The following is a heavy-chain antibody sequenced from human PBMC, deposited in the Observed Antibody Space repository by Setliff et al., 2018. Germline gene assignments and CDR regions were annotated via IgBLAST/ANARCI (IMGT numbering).Heavy chain of an antibody. CDR1: GGSISTSNYH. J-gene: IGHJ4*02. Sequence: SETLSLTCNVSGGSISTSNYHWGWVRQPPGKGLEWIANIYFNGNTVKQPYLKSRVSISIDTSKNHFSLGLSSVIAADTATYYCVRVRVVQGYYEFDSWGQGALVTVLL. CDR2: IYFNGNT. V-gene: IGHV4-39*07. D-gene: IGHD3-16*01. CDR3: VRVRVVQGYYEFDS.